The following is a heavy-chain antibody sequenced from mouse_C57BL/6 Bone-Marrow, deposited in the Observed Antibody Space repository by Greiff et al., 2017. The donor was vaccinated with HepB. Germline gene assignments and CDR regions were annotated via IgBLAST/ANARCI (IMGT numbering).Heavy chain of an antibody. CDR1: GYTFTSYG. J-gene: IGHJ2*01. V-gene: IGHV1-81*01. CDR3: ARRMYYYGSSYKDYFDY. Sequence: VQLQQSGAELARPGASVKLSCKASGYTFTSYGISWVKQRTGQGLEWIGEIYPRSGNTYYNEKFKGKATLTADKSSSTAYMELRSLTSEDSAVYFCARRMYYYGSSYKDYFDYWGQGTTLTVSS. CDR2: IYPRSGNT. D-gene: IGHD1-1*01.